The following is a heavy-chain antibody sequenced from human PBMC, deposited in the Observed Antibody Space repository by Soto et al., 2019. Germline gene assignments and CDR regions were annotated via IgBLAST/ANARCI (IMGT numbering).Heavy chain of an antibody. CDR3: AYSSTPFDY. J-gene: IGHJ4*02. CDR1: GFTFSSYD. CDR2: IGTAGDT. D-gene: IGHD6-13*01. Sequence: PGGSLRLSCAASGFTFSSYDMQWVRQATGKGLEWVSAIGTAGDTYYPGSVKGRFTISRDNSKNTLYLQMNSLRAEDTAVYYCAYSSTPFDYWGQGTLVTVSS. V-gene: IGHV3-13*04.